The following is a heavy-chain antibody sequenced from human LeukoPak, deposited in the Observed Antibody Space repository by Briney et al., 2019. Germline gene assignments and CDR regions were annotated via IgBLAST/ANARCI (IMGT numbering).Heavy chain of an antibody. CDR2: IGTSSGTI. J-gene: IGHJ4*02. D-gene: IGHD2-2*01. Sequence: GGSLRLSCAASGFTFSSYSMNWVRQAPGKGLEWVSYIGTSSGTIYYADSVKGRFTISRDNAKNSLYLQMNSLRAEDTAVYYCAKYAGSSALDYWGQGTLVTVSS. CDR3: AKYAGSSALDY. V-gene: IGHV3-48*04. CDR1: GFTFSSYS.